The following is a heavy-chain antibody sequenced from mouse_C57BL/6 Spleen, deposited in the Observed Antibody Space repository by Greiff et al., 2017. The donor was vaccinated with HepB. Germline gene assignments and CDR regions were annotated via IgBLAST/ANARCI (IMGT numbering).Heavy chain of an antibody. CDR2: IYPGDGDT. V-gene: IGHV1-82*01. J-gene: IGHJ2*01. CDR1: GYAFSSSW. D-gene: IGHD2-4*01. Sequence: QVQLQQSGPELVKPGASVKISCKASGYAFSSSWMNWVKQRPGKGLEWIGRIYPGDGDTNYNGKFKGKATLTADKSSSTAYMQLSSLTSEDSAVYFCALYDYDPSWGQGTTLTVSS. CDR3: ALYDYDPS.